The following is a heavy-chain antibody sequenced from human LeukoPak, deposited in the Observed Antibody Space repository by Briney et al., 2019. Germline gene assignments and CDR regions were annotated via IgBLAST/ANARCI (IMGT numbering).Heavy chain of an antibody. CDR2: IYSGGST. Sequence: GGSLRLSCAASGFTVSSNYMSWVRQAPGKGLEWVSVIYSGGSTYYADSVKGRFTISRDNSKNTLYLQMNSLRAEDTAVYYCARGYSSGWYSIWFDPWGQGTLVTVSS. CDR3: ARGYSSGWYSIWFDP. J-gene: IGHJ5*02. CDR1: GFTVSSNY. V-gene: IGHV3-53*01. D-gene: IGHD6-19*01.